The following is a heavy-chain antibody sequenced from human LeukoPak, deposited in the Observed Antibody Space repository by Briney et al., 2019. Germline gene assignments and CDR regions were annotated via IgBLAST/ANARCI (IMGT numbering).Heavy chain of an antibody. D-gene: IGHD1-26*01. Sequence: GGSLRLSCAASGFTFSSYGMHWVRQAPGKGLEWVAFIRYDGSNKYYADSVKGRFTISRDNSKNTLYLQMNSLRAEDTALYYCVRALSGYNNAMDVWGQGTMVTVSS. V-gene: IGHV3-30*02. J-gene: IGHJ6*02. CDR3: VRALSGYNNAMDV. CDR1: GFTFSSYG. CDR2: IRYDGSNK.